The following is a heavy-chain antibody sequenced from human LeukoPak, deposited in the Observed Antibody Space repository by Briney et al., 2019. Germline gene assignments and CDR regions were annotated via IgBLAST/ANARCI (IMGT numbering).Heavy chain of an antibody. CDR2: IRSKGYGGTI. V-gene: IGHV3-49*04. Sequence: PGRSLRLSCTASAFIFGDYAMSWVRQAPGKGLEWVGFIRSKGYGGTIEYAASVKGRFTISRDDSKSIAYLQMNSLKTEDTAVYYCTRGPHYDFWSGYYFGYWGQGTLVTVSS. CDR1: AFIFGDYA. D-gene: IGHD3-3*01. J-gene: IGHJ4*02. CDR3: TRGPHYDFWSGYYFGY.